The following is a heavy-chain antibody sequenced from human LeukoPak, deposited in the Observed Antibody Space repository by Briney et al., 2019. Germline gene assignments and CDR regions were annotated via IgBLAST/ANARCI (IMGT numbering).Heavy chain of an antibody. Sequence: GGSLRLSCAASGFTFSSYGMHWVRQAPGKGLEWVAVISYDGSNKYYADSVKGRFTISRDNSKNTLYLQMNSLRAEDTAVYYCAKRPYSSSWYLDHWGQGTLVTVSS. J-gene: IGHJ4*02. V-gene: IGHV3-30*18. CDR1: GFTFSSYG. D-gene: IGHD6-13*01. CDR2: ISYDGSNK. CDR3: AKRPYSSSWYLDH.